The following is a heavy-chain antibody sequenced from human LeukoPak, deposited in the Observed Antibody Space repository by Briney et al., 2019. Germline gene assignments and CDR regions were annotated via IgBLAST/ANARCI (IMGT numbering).Heavy chain of an antibody. CDR1: GFTFSSFF. J-gene: IGHJ5*02. CDR2: ITGSSGTT. D-gene: IGHD5-24*01. Sequence: GGSLRLSCAASGFTFSSFFMTWVRQAPGKGLEWVSSITGSSGTTSYADSVKGRFTISRDNSENTLYLHMNSLRADDTAVYYCAKGKGMVYNIFCLDRWGQGSLVTVSS. CDR3: AKGKGMVYNIFCLDR. V-gene: IGHV3-23*01.